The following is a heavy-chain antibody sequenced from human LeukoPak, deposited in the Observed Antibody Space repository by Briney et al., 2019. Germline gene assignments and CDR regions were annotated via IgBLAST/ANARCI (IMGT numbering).Heavy chain of an antibody. Sequence: GASVKVSCKAYGGTFSSYTISWVRQAPGQGLEWMGRIIPILGIANYAQKFQGRVTITADKSTSTAYMELSSLRSEDTAVYYCATNLLYDSSGYPFDYWGQGTLVTVSS. J-gene: IGHJ4*02. CDR2: IIPILGIA. CDR1: GGTFSSYT. CDR3: ATNLLYDSSGYPFDY. V-gene: IGHV1-69*02. D-gene: IGHD3-22*01.